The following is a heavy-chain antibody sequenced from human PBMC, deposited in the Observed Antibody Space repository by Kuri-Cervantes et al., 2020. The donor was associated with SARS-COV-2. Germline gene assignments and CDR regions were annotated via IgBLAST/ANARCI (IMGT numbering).Heavy chain of an antibody. D-gene: IGHD3-10*01. Sequence: SETLSLTCTVSGGSISSSSYYWGWIRQPPGKGLEWIGSIYYSGSTYYNPSLKSRVTISVDTSKNQFSLKPSSVTAADTAVYYCARHFGSGSYSYGVDYWGQGTLVTVSS. J-gene: IGHJ4*02. CDR2: IYYSGST. CDR3: ARHFGSGSYSYGVDY. CDR1: GGSISSSSYY. V-gene: IGHV4-39*01.